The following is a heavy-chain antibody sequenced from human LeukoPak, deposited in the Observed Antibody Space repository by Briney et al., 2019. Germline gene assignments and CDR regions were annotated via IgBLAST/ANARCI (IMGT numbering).Heavy chain of an antibody. J-gene: IGHJ4*02. CDR2: ISAYNGNT. D-gene: IGHD2-2*01. Sequence: ASVKVSCKASGYTFTSHGISWVRQAPGQGLEWMGWISAYNGNTNYAQKLQGRVTMTTDTSTSTAYMELRSLRSDDTAVYYCARGQYQLLRRDPAKYYFDYWGQGTLVTVSS. CDR3: ARGQYQLLRRDPAKYYFDY. V-gene: IGHV1-18*04. CDR1: GYTFTSHG.